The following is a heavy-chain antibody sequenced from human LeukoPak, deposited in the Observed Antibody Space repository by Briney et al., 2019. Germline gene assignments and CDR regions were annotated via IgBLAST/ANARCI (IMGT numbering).Heavy chain of an antibody. J-gene: IGHJ4*02. Sequence: GGSLRLSCAASGFTFSSYGMHWVRQAPGKGLEWVAVISYDGSNKYYADSVKGRFTISRDNSKNTLYLQMNSLRAEDTAVYYCAKDLDYGGNSGAPDYWGQGTLVTVSS. CDR2: ISYDGSNK. V-gene: IGHV3-30*18. CDR3: AKDLDYGGNSGAPDY. D-gene: IGHD4-23*01. CDR1: GFTFSSYG.